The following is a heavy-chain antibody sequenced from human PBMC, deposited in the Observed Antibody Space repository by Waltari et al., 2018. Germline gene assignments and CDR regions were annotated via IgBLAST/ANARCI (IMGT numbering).Heavy chain of an antibody. CDR3: ARYRKATLTNPNVPNWFDP. D-gene: IGHD3-16*02. CDR2: LIPLLGIA. Sequence: QVQLVQSGAEVKKPGASVKVSCKAAGGTFSSYAISWVRQAPGQGLEWMGGLIPLLGIANYAQTYQGRVTITADESTSTAYMELSSLRSEDTAVYYCARYRKATLTNPNVPNWFDPWGQGTLVTVSS. CDR1: GGTFSSYA. J-gene: IGHJ5*02. V-gene: IGHV1-69*04.